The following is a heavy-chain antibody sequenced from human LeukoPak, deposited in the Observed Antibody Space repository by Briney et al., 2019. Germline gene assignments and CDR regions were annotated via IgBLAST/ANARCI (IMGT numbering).Heavy chain of an antibody. Sequence: GGSLRLSCAASGFTFSSYSINWVRQAPGKGLEWVSYISSSSSTIYYADSVKGRFTISRDNAKNSLYLQMNSLRAEDTAVYYCAREGIVVVPAAMVNWFDPWGQGTLVTVSS. CDR1: GFTFSSYS. V-gene: IGHV3-48*01. D-gene: IGHD2-2*01. CDR3: AREGIVVVPAAMVNWFDP. J-gene: IGHJ5*02. CDR2: ISSSSSTI.